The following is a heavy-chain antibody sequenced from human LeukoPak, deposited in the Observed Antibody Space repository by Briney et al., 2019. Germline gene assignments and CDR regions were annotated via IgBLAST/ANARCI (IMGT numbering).Heavy chain of an antibody. D-gene: IGHD6-13*01. CDR1: GLTFSSYA. J-gene: IGHJ4*02. Sequence: GGSLRLSCAASGLTFSSYAMSWVRQAPGKGLEWVSAISGSGGSTYYADSVKGRFAISRDNSKNTLYLQMNSLRAEDTAVYYCAKEGYEAAAGTIDYWGQGTLVTVSS. CDR2: ISGSGGST. CDR3: AKEGYEAAAGTIDY. V-gene: IGHV3-23*01.